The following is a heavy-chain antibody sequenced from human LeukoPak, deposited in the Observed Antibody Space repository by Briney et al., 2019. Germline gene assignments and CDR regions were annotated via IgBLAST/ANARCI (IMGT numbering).Heavy chain of an antibody. V-gene: IGHV1-18*01. CDR2: ISAYNGNT. CDR3: ARLMFDVVVPAAIFDP. D-gene: IGHD2-2*01. CDR1: GYTFTSYG. Sequence: ASAKVSCKASGYTFTSYGISWVRQAPGQGLEWMGWISAYNGNTNYAQKLQGRVTMTTDTSTSTAYMELRSLRSDDTAVYYCARLMFDVVVPAAIFDPWGQGTLVTVSS. J-gene: IGHJ5*02.